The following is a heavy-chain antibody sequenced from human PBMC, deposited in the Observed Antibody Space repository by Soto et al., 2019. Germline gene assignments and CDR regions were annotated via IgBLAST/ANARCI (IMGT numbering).Heavy chain of an antibody. J-gene: IGHJ6*02. CDR3: ARDGDSSSWSVPFYGMDV. Sequence: QVQLQESGPGLVKPSQTLSLTCTVSGGSISSGGYYWSWIRQHPGKGLEWIGYIYYSGSTYYNPSLKSRVTISVDTFKNQFSLKLSSVTAADTAVYYCARDGDSSSWSVPFYGMDVWGQGTTVTVSS. CDR1: GGSISSGGYY. CDR2: IYYSGST. V-gene: IGHV4-31*03. D-gene: IGHD6-13*01.